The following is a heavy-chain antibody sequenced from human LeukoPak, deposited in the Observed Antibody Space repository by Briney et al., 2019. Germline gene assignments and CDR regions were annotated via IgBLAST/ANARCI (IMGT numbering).Heavy chain of an antibody. V-gene: IGHV3-30*03. CDR3: ARQEARNYYYEGLDY. D-gene: IGHD3-22*01. CDR2: ISYNGGRK. CDR1: GFTFSSYA. J-gene: IGHJ4*02. Sequence: GGSLRLSCAASGFTFSSYAMSWVRQAPGKGLEWVALISYNGGRKDYADSVKGRFTIDRDNSKNTVYLQMNSLRPDDTGIYFCARQEARNYYYEGLDYWGQGNLVTVSS.